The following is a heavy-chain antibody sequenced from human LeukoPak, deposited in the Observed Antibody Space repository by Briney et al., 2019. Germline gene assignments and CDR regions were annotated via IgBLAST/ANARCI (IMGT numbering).Heavy chain of an antibody. V-gene: IGHV4-61*02. Sequence: PSETLSLTCTVSGGSISSGSYYWSWIRQPAGKGLEWIGRIYTSGSTNYNPSLKSRVTISVDTSKNQFSLKLSSVTAADTAVYYCARALAGSGGGYDYWGQGTLVTVSS. CDR3: ARALAGSGGGYDY. J-gene: IGHJ4*02. CDR2: IYTSGST. D-gene: IGHD3-16*01. CDR1: GGSISSGSYY.